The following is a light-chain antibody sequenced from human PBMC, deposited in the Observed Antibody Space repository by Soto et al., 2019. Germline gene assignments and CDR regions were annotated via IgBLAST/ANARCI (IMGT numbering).Light chain of an antibody. V-gene: IGKV3-20*01. J-gene: IGKJ2*01. Sequence: EIVLTQSPGTLSLSPGERATLSCRASQSVSSSYLAWYQQKPGQAPRLLIYGASSRANGIPDRFSGSGSGTDFTLTIIRLEPEDFAVYYCQQYGSSLYTFGQGTKLEIK. CDR3: QQYGSSLYT. CDR2: GAS. CDR1: QSVSSSY.